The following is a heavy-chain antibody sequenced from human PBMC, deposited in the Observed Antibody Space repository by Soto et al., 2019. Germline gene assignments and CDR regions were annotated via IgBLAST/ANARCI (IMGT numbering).Heavy chain of an antibody. CDR2: FDPEDGET. CDR3: ATDHSAPDAFDI. J-gene: IGHJ3*02. V-gene: IGHV1-24*01. CDR1: GYTLTELS. Sequence: GASVKVSCKVSGYTLTELSMHWVRQAPGKGLEWMGGFDPEDGETIYAQKFQGRVTMTEDTSTDTAYMELSSLRSEDTAVYYCATDHSAPDAFDIWGQGTMVTVSS.